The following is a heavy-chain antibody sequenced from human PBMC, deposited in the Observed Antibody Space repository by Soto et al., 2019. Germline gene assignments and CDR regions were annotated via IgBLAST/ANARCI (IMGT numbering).Heavy chain of an antibody. D-gene: IGHD2-21*02. Sequence: QVLLVESGGGVVQPGRSLRLSCAASGFTFSSYAMHWARQAPGKGLEWVAVIAYDGSNKYYADSVKGRFTISRDNSMNTLYLQMNSLRAEDTAVYYCASASLGGDVFDYWGQGTLVTVSS. CDR3: ASASLGGDVFDY. CDR1: GFTFSSYA. V-gene: IGHV3-30-3*01. CDR2: IAYDGSNK. J-gene: IGHJ4*02.